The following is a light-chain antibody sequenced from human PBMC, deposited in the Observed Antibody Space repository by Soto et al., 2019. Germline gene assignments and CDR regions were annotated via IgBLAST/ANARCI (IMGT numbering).Light chain of an antibody. CDR2: DAS. CDR1: QSISSW. J-gene: IGKJ1*01. Sequence: DIQMTQSPSTLSASVGDRVTITCRASQSISSWLAWYQQKPGKAPNLLIYDASNLESGVPSRFSGSGSGTEFTLTISSLQPDYFATCYCQQYNSYQWTFVQGTKVNIK. CDR3: QQYNSYQWT. V-gene: IGKV1-5*01.